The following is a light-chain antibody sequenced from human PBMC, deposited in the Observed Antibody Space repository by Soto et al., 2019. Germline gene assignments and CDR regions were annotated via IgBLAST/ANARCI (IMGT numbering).Light chain of an antibody. CDR1: QSVSRF. CDR2: DTS. J-gene: IGKJ2*02. Sequence: EIVMTQSPATLSVSPGERVTLSCRASQSVSRFLAWYQQRPGQAPRLLIYDTSTRATGVPARFSGSGSGTEFSLTISSLQSEDFPVYYCQQYDNWPPCTFGQGTKLEVK. V-gene: IGKV3-15*01. CDR3: QQYDNWPPCT.